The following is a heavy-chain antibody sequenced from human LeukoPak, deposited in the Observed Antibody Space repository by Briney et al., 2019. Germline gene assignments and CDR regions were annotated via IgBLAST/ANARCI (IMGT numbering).Heavy chain of an antibody. V-gene: IGHV3-48*01. CDR1: EFTFSSYS. CDR2: ITNSGNSK. Sequence: GGSLRLSCAASEFTFSSYSMNWVRQAPGKGLEWVSYITNSGNSKSYADSVKGRYTISRDNTKSSLYLQMNGLRAEDTAVYYCARGRDIVVVVAATIYNYWGQGTLVTVSS. D-gene: IGHD2-15*01. CDR3: ARGRDIVVVVAATIYNY. J-gene: IGHJ4*02.